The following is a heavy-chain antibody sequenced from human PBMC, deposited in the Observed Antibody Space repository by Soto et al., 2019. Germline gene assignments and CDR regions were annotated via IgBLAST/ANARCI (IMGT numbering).Heavy chain of an antibody. Sequence: EVQLVASGGGLVQPGGSLRLSCAASGFTFSSYSMNWVRQAPGKGLEWVSYISSSSSTIYYADSVKGRFTISRDNAKNSLSLQMKGLSAEDTAVYYCARGGRARELLRPAIWCQGTMVTVSS. CDR2: ISSSSSTI. CDR1: GFTFSSYS. V-gene: IGHV3-48*01. J-gene: IGHJ3*02. CDR3: ARGGRARELLRPAI. D-gene: IGHD1-26*01.